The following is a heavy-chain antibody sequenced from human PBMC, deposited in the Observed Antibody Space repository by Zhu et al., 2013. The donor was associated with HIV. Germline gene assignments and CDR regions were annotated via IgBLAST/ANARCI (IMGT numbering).Heavy chain of an antibody. CDR3: ARDKAIVVLTAIIFDY. J-gene: IGHJ4*02. D-gene: IGHD2-21*02. Sequence: QVQLVQSGAEVKKPGSSVKVSCKASGGTFSSYGISWVRQAPGQGLEWMGWISAYNGNTNYAQKYEGRVTMTTDTSTSTAYMELRSLRSDDTAVYYCARDKAIVVLTAIIFDYWGQGTLVTVSS. V-gene: IGHV1-18*01. CDR2: ISAYNGNT. CDR1: GGTFSSYG.